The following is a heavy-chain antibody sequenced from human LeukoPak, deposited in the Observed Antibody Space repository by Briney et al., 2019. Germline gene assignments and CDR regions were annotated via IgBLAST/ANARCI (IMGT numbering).Heavy chain of an antibody. CDR3: ARGAHCSSTSCYSFDY. CDR1: GYTFTGYY. Sequence: ASVKVSCKASGYTFTGYYMHWVRQAPGQGLEWMGWINPNSGGTNYAQKFQGRVTMTRDTSISTAYMELSRLRSDDMAVYYCARGAHCSSTSCYSFDYWGQGTLVTVSS. CDR2: INPNSGGT. D-gene: IGHD2-2*01. J-gene: IGHJ4*02. V-gene: IGHV1-2*02.